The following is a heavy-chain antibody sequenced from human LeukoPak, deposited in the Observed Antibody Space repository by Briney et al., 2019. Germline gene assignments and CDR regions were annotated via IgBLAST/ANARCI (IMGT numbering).Heavy chain of an antibody. CDR1: GGSFSGYY. CDR2: INHSGST. J-gene: IGHJ4*02. V-gene: IGHV4-34*01. D-gene: IGHD4-11*01. Sequence: PSETLSLTCAVYGGSFSGYYWSWIRQPLGKGLEWIGEINHSGSTNYNPSLKSRVTISVDTSKNQFSLKLSSVTAADTAVYYCARVKLTTITPHDCWGQGTLVTVSS. CDR3: ARVKLTTITPHDC.